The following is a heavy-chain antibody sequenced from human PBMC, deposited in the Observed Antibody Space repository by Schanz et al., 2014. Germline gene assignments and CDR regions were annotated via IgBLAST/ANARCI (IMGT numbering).Heavy chain of an antibody. J-gene: IGHJ4*02. CDR1: GFTFSSYA. CDR2: ISNSGTTI. D-gene: IGHD6-19*01. V-gene: IGHV3-11*01. CDR3: ARDLISSGWYG. Sequence: VRLVESGGGLVKPGGSLRLSCAASGFTFSSYAMSWVRQAPGKGLEWVSYISNSGTTIYYADSVKGRFTISRDNAKNSLYLQMNSLRVEDTAVYYCARDLISSGWYGWGQGTLVTVSS.